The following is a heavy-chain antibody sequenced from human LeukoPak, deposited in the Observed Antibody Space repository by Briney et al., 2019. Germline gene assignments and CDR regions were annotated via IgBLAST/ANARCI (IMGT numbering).Heavy chain of an antibody. Sequence: ASVKVSCKASGYTFTSYGISWVRQAPGQGLEWIGWISAYNGNTNYAQKLQGRVTMTRDTSISTAYMELRSLRSDDTAVYYCARDTAMDQPDYWGQGTLVTVSS. D-gene: IGHD5-18*01. V-gene: IGHV1-18*01. J-gene: IGHJ4*02. CDR3: ARDTAMDQPDY. CDR2: ISAYNGNT. CDR1: GYTFTSYG.